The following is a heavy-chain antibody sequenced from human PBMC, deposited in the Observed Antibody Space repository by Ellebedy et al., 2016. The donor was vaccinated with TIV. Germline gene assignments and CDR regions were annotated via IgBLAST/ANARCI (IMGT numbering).Heavy chain of an antibody. J-gene: IGHJ4*02. CDR3: ARARSGWYWDGGFDY. V-gene: IGHV3-23*01. CDR1: GFTFSNYA. CDR2: LTAGGGSA. Sequence: GESLKISCAASGFTFSNYAMTWVRQAPGKGLEWVSGLTAGGGSAHHADSVRGRFTISRDNSKNTLYLQMNSLRAEDTAVYYCARARSGWYWDGGFDYWGQGTLVTVSS. D-gene: IGHD6-19*01.